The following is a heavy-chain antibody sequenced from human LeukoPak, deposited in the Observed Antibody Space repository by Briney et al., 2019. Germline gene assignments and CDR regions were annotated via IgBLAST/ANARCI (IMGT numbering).Heavy chain of an antibody. Sequence: GGSLRLSCAASGFTFSSYAMSWVRQAPGKGLEWVSAISGSGGSTYYADSVKGRFTISRDNSKNTLYLQMNSLRAEDTAVYYCAKDSEIAAAGTYYYYYYMDVWGKGTTVTISS. CDR2: ISGSGGST. D-gene: IGHD6-13*01. CDR3: AKDSEIAAAGTYYYYYYMDV. J-gene: IGHJ6*03. V-gene: IGHV3-23*01. CDR1: GFTFSSYA.